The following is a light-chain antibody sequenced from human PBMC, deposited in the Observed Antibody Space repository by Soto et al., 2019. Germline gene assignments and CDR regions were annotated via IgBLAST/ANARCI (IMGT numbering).Light chain of an antibody. J-gene: IGKJ1*01. CDR2: DAS. CDR3: QQYINLWT. Sequence: DIQMTQSPSTLSASVGDRVTITCRASQTITRWMAWYQQKPGKAPKLLIYDASTLESGVPSRFSGSRSGTEFTLTISSLQPDDFAVYYCQQYINLWTFGQGTKVDIK. V-gene: IGKV1-5*01. CDR1: QTITRW.